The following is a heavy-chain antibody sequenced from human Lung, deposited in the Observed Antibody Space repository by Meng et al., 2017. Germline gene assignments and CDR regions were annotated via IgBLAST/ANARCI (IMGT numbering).Heavy chain of an antibody. D-gene: IGHD4-11*01. CDR1: GGSFSDYY. CDR3: ARGPTTMAHDFDY. Sequence: QWQLQQWGAGLLTPSETLSLTCVVSGGSFSDYYWSWIRQPPGKGLEWIGEINHSGSTNYNPSLESRATISVDTSQNNLSLKLSSVTAADSAVYYCARGPTTMAHDFDYWGQGTLVTVSS. CDR2: INHSGST. V-gene: IGHV4-34*01. J-gene: IGHJ4*02.